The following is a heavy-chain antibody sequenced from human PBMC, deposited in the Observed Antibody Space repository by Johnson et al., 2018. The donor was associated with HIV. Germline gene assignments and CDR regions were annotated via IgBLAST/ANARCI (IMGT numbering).Heavy chain of an antibody. J-gene: IGHJ3*02. V-gene: IGHV3-13*01. Sequence: VQLVESGGGLVQPEGSLRLSCAASGFTFSSYDMHWVRQATGKGLEWVSAIGTAGDTYYPGSVKGRFTIATDNSHNTLYLQMNSLRAEDTAVYYCAKGLVAAALRWGGAFDIWGQGTMVTVSS. CDR1: GFTFSSYD. CDR3: AKGLVAAALRWGGAFDI. D-gene: IGHD2-2*01. CDR2: IGTAGDT.